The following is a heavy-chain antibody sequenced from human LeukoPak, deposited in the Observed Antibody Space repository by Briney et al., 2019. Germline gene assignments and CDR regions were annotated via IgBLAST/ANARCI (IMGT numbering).Heavy chain of an antibody. CDR2: IDWDDDK. Sequence: SGPALVKPTQTLTRTCTFSGFSLSTSGMRVSWIRQPPGKALEWLARIDWDDDKFYSTSLKTRLTISKDTSKNQVVLTMTNMDPVDTATYYCARSYSSSYPFAEGFDYWGQGTLVTVSS. J-gene: IGHJ4*02. D-gene: IGHD6-13*01. CDR1: GFSLSTSGMR. V-gene: IGHV2-70*04. CDR3: ARSYSSSYPFAEGFDY.